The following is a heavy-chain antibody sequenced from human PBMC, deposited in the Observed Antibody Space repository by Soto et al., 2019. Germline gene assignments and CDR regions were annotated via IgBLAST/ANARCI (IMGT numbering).Heavy chain of an antibody. D-gene: IGHD3-3*01. CDR2: INPSSGGK. Sequence: ASVNVSCKASGYTFTDYYIHWVRQAPGQGLEWMGWINPSSGGKRYGQKFQGWVTMTGDTSISTAYMELTRLTSDDTAVYYCVRPQYDFWSGYYTGHDTFDMWGQGTMVTVSS. J-gene: IGHJ3*02. CDR1: GYTFTDYY. CDR3: VRPQYDFWSGYYTGHDTFDM. V-gene: IGHV1-2*04.